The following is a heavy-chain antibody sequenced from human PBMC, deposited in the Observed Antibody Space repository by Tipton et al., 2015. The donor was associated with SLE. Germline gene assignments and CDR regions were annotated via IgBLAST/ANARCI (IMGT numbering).Heavy chain of an antibody. D-gene: IGHD3-9*01. J-gene: IGHJ6*03. CDR1: GGSFSGYY. V-gene: IGHV4-34*01. CDR2: INHSGST. Sequence: GLVKPSETLSLTCAVYGGSFSGYYWSWIRQPPGKGLEWIGEINHSGSTNYNPSLKSRVTISVDTSKNQFSLKLSSVTAADTAVYYCARGASWFDWSPYYYYSYMDVWGKGTTVTVSS. CDR3: ARGASWFDWSPYYYYSYMDV.